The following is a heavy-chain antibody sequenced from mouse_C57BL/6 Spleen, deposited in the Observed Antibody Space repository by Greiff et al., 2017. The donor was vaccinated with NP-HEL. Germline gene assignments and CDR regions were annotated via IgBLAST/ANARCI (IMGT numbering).Heavy chain of an antibody. D-gene: IGHD2-3*01. Sequence: QVQLQQSGPELVKPGASVKISCKASGYAFSSSWMNWVKQRPGKGLEWIGRIYPGDGDTNYNGKFKGKATLTADKSSSTAYMQLSSLTSEDSAVYFCADAIYDGYYFAYWGQGTLVTVSA. CDR1: GYAFSSSW. V-gene: IGHV1-82*01. J-gene: IGHJ3*01. CDR3: ADAIYDGYYFAY. CDR2: IYPGDGDT.